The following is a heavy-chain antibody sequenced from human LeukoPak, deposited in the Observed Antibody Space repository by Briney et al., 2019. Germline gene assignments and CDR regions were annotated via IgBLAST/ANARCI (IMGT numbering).Heavy chain of an antibody. CDR2: ISYDGSNK. Sequence: PGGSLRLSCAASGFTFSSYAMHWVRQAPGKGLEWVAVISYDGSNKYYADSVKGRFTISRDNSKNTLYLQMNSLRAEDTAVYYCARGIGGYCSSTSCPTGSFNWFDPWGQGTLVTVSS. J-gene: IGHJ5*02. CDR1: GFTFSSYA. D-gene: IGHD2-2*01. V-gene: IGHV3-30*14. CDR3: ARGIGGYCSSTSCPTGSFNWFDP.